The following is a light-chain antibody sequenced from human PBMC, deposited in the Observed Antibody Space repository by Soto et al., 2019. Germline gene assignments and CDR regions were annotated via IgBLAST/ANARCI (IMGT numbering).Light chain of an antibody. CDR3: QPYNSWPLT. V-gene: IGKV3-15*01. Sequence: EVVMSQSPSTLSVSTGEGATLSCRASQGIGDTLAWYQHKPGQTPRLLIYDTSTRATGVPTRFSGSRSGAEFTLTISSLQSEDFAVYYCQPYNSWPLTFGGGTKVDI. CDR2: DTS. CDR1: QGIGDT. J-gene: IGKJ4*01.